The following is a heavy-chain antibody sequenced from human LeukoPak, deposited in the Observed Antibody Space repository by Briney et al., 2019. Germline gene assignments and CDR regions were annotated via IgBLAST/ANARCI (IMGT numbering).Heavy chain of an antibody. CDR2: IKQDGSEK. Sequence: GGSLRLSCVASGFTFSRYWMNWVRQAPGKGLEWVANIKQDGSEKFYVDSVKGRFTISRDNAKNSLYLQMSSLRDEDTAVYYCARDDTSVTGFDYWGQGTLVTVSS. CDR1: GFTFSRYW. V-gene: IGHV3-7*01. J-gene: IGHJ4*02. D-gene: IGHD4-17*01. CDR3: ARDDTSVTGFDY.